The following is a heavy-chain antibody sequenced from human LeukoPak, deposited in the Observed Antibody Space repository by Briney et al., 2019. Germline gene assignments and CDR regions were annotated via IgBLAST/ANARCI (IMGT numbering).Heavy chain of an antibody. CDR1: GGSISNYY. V-gene: IGHV4-59*01. CDR3: ARRSGYDSLDY. D-gene: IGHD5-12*01. J-gene: IGHJ4*02. CDR2: IYYSGST. Sequence: PSETLSLTCTVSGGSISNYYWSWIRQPPGKGLEWIGYIYYSGSTNYNPSLKSRVTISVDTSKNQFSLKLSSVTAADTAVYYCARRSGYDSLDYWGQGTLVTVSS.